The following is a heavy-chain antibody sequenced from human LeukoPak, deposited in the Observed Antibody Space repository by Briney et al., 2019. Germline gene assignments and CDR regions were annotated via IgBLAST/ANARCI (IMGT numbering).Heavy chain of an antibody. J-gene: IGHJ4*02. Sequence: GASVKISCKASGYTFTNYYMHWVRQAPGQGLEWMGIINPIGSSTNYAQKFQGRVTLTRDMSTSTVYMELSSLGSEDTAVYYCARTHTSPSPLDDWGQGTLVTVSS. CDR3: ARTHTSPSPLDD. CDR1: GYTFTNYY. D-gene: IGHD2-2*01. CDR2: INPIGSST. V-gene: IGHV1-46*01.